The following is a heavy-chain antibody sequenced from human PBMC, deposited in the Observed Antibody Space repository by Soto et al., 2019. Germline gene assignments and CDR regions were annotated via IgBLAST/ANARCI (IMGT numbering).Heavy chain of an antibody. CDR1: GFTFSSFA. V-gene: IGHV3-30-3*01. CDR2: ISYDGSNT. CDR3: AKDLTLGIVGAWGHYFEY. Sequence: QVQLVESGGGVLQPGRSLRLSCAASGFTFSSFAMHWVRQAPGKGLEWVAFISYDGSNTYYADSVKGRVTISRDNSKKTVYLELNSLRAEDTAVYHCAKDLTLGIVGAWGHYFEYWGQGTLVTVSS. J-gene: IGHJ4*02. D-gene: IGHD1-26*01.